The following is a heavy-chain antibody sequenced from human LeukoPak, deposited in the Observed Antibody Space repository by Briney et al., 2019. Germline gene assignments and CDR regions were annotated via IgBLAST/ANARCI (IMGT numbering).Heavy chain of an antibody. Sequence: GGSVTLSCIASGLTFNEYILNWVGQARGKGLEWISAITSSGRNIYYRDSVKGRFTISRDNANNSVYLQMNSLRAEDTAIYYCSRKGSQWDLLVENWGQGTLVTVSS. V-gene: IGHV3-21*01. J-gene: IGHJ4*02. D-gene: IGHD1-26*01. CDR1: GLTFNEYI. CDR3: SRKGSQWDLLVEN. CDR2: ITSSGRNI.